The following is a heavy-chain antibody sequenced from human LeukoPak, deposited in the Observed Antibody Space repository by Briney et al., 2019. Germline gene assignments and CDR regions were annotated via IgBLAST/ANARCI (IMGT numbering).Heavy chain of an antibody. V-gene: IGHV4-30-4*08. D-gene: IGHD1-14*01. CDR3: ARVGPQDGYFDY. Sequence: SETLSLTCTVSGGSISSGDYYWSWIRQPPGKGLEWIGYIYYSGSTYYNPSLKSRVTILVDTSKNQFSLKLSSVTAADTAVYYCARVGPQDGYFDYWGQGTLVTVSS. CDR2: IYYSGST. J-gene: IGHJ4*02. CDR1: GGSISSGDYY.